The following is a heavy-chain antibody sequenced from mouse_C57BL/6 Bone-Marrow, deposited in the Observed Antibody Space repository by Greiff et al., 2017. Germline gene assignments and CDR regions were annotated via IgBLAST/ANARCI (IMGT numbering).Heavy chain of an antibody. V-gene: IGHV1-81*01. J-gene: IGHJ2*01. CDR3: ARKVTRIVPFDC. Sequence: QVHVKQSGAELARPGASVKLSCKASGYTFTSYGISWVKQRTGQGLEWIGEIYPRSGNTYYNEKFKGKATLTADKSSSTAYMELRSLTSEDSAVYFCARKVTRIVPFDCWGQGTTLTVAS. D-gene: IGHD2-5*01. CDR2: IYPRSGNT. CDR1: GYTFTSYG.